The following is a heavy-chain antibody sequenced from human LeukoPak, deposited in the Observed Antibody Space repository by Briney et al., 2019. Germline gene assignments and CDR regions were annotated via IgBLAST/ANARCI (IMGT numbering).Heavy chain of an antibody. Sequence: SETLSLTCTVSGGSISSYYWSWIRQPPGKGLEWIGYIYYSGSTNYNPSLKSRVTISVDTSKNQFSLKLNSVTAADTAVYYCARSGGYYYVDYWGQGTLVTVSS. CDR1: GGSISSYY. CDR3: ARSGGYYYVDY. J-gene: IGHJ4*02. CDR2: IYYSGST. D-gene: IGHD3-22*01. V-gene: IGHV4-59*01.